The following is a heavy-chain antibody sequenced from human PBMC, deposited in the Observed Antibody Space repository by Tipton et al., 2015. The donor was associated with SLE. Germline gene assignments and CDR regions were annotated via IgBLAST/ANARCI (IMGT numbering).Heavy chain of an antibody. D-gene: IGHD3-22*01. V-gene: IGHV1-69*01. CDR1: GGTFSSYA. J-gene: IGHJ3*02. CDR3: ARGYYYDSSGYSPDAFDI. CDR2: IIPIFGTA. Sequence: QLVQSGAEVKKPGSSAKVSCKASGGTFSSYAISWVRQAPGQGLEWMGGIIPIFGTANYAQKFQGRVTITADESTSTAYMELSSLRSEDTAVYYCARGYYYDSSGYSPDAFDIWGQGTMVTVSS.